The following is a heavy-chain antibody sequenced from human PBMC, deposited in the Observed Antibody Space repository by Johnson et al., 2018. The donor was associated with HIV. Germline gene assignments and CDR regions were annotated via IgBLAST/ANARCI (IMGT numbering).Heavy chain of an antibody. CDR1: GFTFSSYA. V-gene: IGHV3-30-3*01. Sequence: VQVVESGGGVFQPGRSLRLSCAASGFTFSSYAMHWVRQAPGKGLEWVAVISYDGSNKYYADSVKGRFTISRDNSKNTLYLQMNSLRAEDTAVYYCARSHRPYSYAGGTAFDIWGQGTMVTVSS. CDR3: ARSHRPYSYAGGTAFDI. J-gene: IGHJ3*02. D-gene: IGHD5-18*01. CDR2: ISYDGSNK.